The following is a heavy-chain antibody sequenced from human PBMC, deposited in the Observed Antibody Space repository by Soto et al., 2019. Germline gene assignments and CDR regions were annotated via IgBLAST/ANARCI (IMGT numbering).Heavy chain of an antibody. CDR3: AKDAVYGDGFWLPES. V-gene: IGHV3-23*01. D-gene: IGHD4-17*01. CDR2: ILGSGGT. J-gene: IGHJ4*02. Sequence: GGSLRLSCAASGFTFSKYAMMWVRQAPGKGLEWVAGILGSGGTYHADSVKGRFTISKDNPLSTLYLQVDFLRADDTAVYYCAKDAVYGDGFWLPESWGQGTLVTAPQ. CDR1: GFTFSKYA.